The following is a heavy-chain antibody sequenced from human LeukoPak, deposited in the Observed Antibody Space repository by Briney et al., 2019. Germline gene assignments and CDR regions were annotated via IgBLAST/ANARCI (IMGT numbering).Heavy chain of an antibody. Sequence: PGASVKVSCKASGYTFTSYGISWVRQAPGQGLEWMGWISAYNGNTNYAQKLQGRVTMTTDTSTSTAYMELRSLRSDDTAVYYCARDRRAVVVVTADFDYWGQGTLVTVSS. V-gene: IGHV1-18*01. CDR3: ARDRRAVVVVTADFDY. J-gene: IGHJ4*02. CDR2: ISAYNGNT. D-gene: IGHD2-21*02. CDR1: GYTFTSYG.